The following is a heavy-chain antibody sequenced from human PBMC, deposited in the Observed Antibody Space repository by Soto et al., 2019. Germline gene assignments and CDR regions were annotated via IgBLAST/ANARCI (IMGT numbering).Heavy chain of an antibody. CDR2: IWSDGSKK. D-gene: IGHD3-3*01. CDR1: GFTFSSSV. J-gene: IGHJ6*02. Sequence: QVQLEESGGGVVQPGRSLRLSCAASGFTFSSSVMHWVRQAPGRGLEWVAVIWSDGSKKDYIVSVTGRFANSRDNTLYTLYLHMSRLGAEATAMYYGTREVLWSGYYYALEVWGQGTTVTVSS. V-gene: IGHV3-33*01. CDR3: TREVLWSGYYYALEV.